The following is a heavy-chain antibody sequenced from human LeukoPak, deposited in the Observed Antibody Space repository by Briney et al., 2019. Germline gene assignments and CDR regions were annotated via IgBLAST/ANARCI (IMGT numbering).Heavy chain of an antibody. CDR2: ISYDGSNK. CDR3: AKDDDLNWFDP. V-gene: IGHV3-30*18. Sequence: WXXQAPGKGLEWVAVISYDGSNKYYADSVKGRFTISRDNSKNTLYLQMNSLRAEDTAVYYCAKDDDLNWFDPWGQGTLVTVSS. D-gene: IGHD3-3*01. J-gene: IGHJ5*02.